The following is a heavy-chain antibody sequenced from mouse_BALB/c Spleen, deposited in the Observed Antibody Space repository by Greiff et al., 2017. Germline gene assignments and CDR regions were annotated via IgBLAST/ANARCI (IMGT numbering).Heavy chain of an antibody. D-gene: IGHD2-4*01. Sequence: QVHVKQSGTVLARPGASVKLSCKASGYTFTSYWMHWVKQRPGQGLEWIGEINPSNGRTNYNEKFKSKATLTVDKSSSTAYMQLSSLTSEDSAVYYCARLGDYDWFAYWGQGTLVTVSA. CDR1: GYTFTSYW. V-gene: IGHV1S81*02. J-gene: IGHJ3*01. CDR3: ARLGDYDWFAY. CDR2: INPSNGRT.